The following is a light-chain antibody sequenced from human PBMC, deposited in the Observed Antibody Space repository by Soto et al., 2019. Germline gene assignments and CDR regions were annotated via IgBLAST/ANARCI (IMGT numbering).Light chain of an antibody. V-gene: IGLV2-14*01. CDR2: EVS. CDR1: SSDVGGYNY. J-gene: IGLJ3*02. CDR3: SSFTSINTWV. Sequence: QSALTQPASVSGSPGQSITISCNVTSSDVGGYNYVSWYQQHPGKAPKLMIYEVSNRPSGVSNRFSGSKSGNTASLTISGLQAEDEADYYCSSFTSINTWVFGGGTKVTVL.